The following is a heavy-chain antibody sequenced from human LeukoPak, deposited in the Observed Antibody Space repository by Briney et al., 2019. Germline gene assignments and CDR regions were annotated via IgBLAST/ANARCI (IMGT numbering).Heavy chain of an antibody. CDR2: INPDGDVT. Sequence: ASTKVSCKASGYSFTGYYIHWVRQAPGQGLEWMGWINPDGDVTKSAQKFQGRVTMTTDKSINTVFMELSGLTSDDTALYYCARGPNHYYYMDVWGKGTTVTISS. D-gene: IGHD2-8*01. J-gene: IGHJ6*03. V-gene: IGHV1-2*02. CDR3: ARGPNHYYYMDV. CDR1: GYSFTGYY.